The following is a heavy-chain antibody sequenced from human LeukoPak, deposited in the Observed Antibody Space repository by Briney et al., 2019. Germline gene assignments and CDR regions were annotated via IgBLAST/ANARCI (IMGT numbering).Heavy chain of an antibody. CDR1: GGSISSSSDY. CDR3: PRQSSYSSGWFQDY. J-gene: IGHJ4*02. CDR2: TYFSGST. D-gene: IGHD6-19*01. V-gene: IGHV4-39*01. Sequence: SETLSLTCTVSGGSISSSSDYWGWIRQPPGKGLEWIGTTYFSGSTYFNPSLKSRVTISVDTSRNQFSLILNPVTVADTAVYYCPRQSSYSSGWFQDYWGQGTLVSVSS.